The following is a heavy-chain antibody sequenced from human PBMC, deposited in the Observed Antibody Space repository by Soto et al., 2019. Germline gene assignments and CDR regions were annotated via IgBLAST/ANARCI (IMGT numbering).Heavy chain of an antibody. CDR3: AREYYYTMDV. J-gene: IGHJ6*02. V-gene: IGHV3-11*05. CDR2: IDSSTKYT. CDR1: GFTFRDYY. Sequence: QVQLVESGGGLVRPGGSLRLSCEASGFTFRDYYMTWFRQAPGKGLEWLSYIDSSTKYTNYADSVKGRFTISRDNAKNSLYLPMNSLRADDPAVYYCAREYYYTMDVWGQGTMVTVAS.